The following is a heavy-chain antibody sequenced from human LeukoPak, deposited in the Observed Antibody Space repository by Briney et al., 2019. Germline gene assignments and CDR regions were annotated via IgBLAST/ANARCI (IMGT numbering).Heavy chain of an antibody. Sequence: GGSLRLSCAASGFTFSSYAMSWVRQAPGKGLGWVSAISGGGGSTYYADSVKGRFTISRDNSKNTLYLQMNSLRAEDTAVYYCAKVWNDCTNGVCYSSLEYWGQGTLVTVSS. J-gene: IGHJ4*02. D-gene: IGHD2-8*01. CDR3: AKVWNDCTNGVCYSSLEY. V-gene: IGHV3-23*01. CDR2: ISGGGGST. CDR1: GFTFSSYA.